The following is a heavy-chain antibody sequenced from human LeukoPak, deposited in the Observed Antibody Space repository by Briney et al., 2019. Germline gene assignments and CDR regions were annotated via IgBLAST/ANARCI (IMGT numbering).Heavy chain of an antibody. J-gene: IGHJ4*02. CDR3: ARDGTTSRDWIFDY. Sequence: GGSLRLSCAASGFTFSSYAMHWVRQAPGKGLEYVSAISSNGGSTYYANSVKGRSTISRDNSKNTLYLQMGSLRAEDMAVYYCARDGTTSRDWIFDYWGQGTLVTVSS. CDR1: GFTFSSYA. CDR2: ISSNGGST. D-gene: IGHD2-21*02. V-gene: IGHV3-64*01.